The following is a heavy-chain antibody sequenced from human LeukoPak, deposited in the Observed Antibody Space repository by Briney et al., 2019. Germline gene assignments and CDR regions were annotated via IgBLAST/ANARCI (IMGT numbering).Heavy chain of an antibody. CDR1: GYTFTSYA. Sequence: SVKVSCKASGYTFTSYAISWVRQAPGQGLEWMGGIIPIFGTANYAQKFQGRVTITADESTSTAYMELSSLRSEDTAVYYCAINYYDSSGYYPIDYWGQGTLVTVSS. V-gene: IGHV1-69*13. J-gene: IGHJ4*02. D-gene: IGHD3-22*01. CDR2: IIPIFGTA. CDR3: AINYYDSSGYYPIDY.